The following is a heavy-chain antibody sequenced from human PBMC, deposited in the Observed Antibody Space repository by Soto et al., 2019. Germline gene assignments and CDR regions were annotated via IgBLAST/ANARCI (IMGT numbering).Heavy chain of an antibody. CDR1: AFTFRNYW. D-gene: IGHD2-2*01. CDR3: ARASSSTSGAIDY. V-gene: IGHV3-7*04. J-gene: IGHJ4*02. Sequence: HPGGSLRLSCAASAFTFRNYWMSWVRQAPGKGLECVAKIKEDGSEKYYVDSVKGRFTISRDNAKNSVYLQMNSLTAEDTAVYYCARASSSTSGAIDYWGQGTLVTVSS. CDR2: IKEDGSEK.